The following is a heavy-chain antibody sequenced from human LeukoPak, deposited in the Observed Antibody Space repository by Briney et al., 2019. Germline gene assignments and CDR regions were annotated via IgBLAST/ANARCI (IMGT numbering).Heavy chain of an antibody. D-gene: IGHD3-16*01. J-gene: IGHJ3*02. V-gene: IGHV4-59*08. CDR3: ARLRWDAFDI. CDR2: IYYSGST. CDR1: GGSISSYY. Sequence: SETLSLTCTVSGGSISSYYWSWIRQPPGKGLEWIGYIYYSGSTNYNPSLKSRVTISVDTSKNQFSLKLSSVTAADTAVYYCARLRWDAFDIWGQGTMVTVSS.